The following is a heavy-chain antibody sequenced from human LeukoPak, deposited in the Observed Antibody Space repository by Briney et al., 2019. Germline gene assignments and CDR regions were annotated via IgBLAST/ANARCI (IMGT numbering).Heavy chain of an antibody. CDR2: ISSSSSYI. J-gene: IGHJ6*02. D-gene: IGHD6-13*01. Sequence: KTGGSLRLSCAASGFTFSSYSMNWVRQAPGKGLEWVSSISSSSSYIYYADSVKGRFTISRDNAKNSLYLQMNSLRAEDTAVYYCARDDPAPIPYSSSWYENYYYGMDVWGQGTTVTVSS. CDR3: ARDDPAPIPYSSSWYENYYYGMDV. V-gene: IGHV3-21*01. CDR1: GFTFSSYS.